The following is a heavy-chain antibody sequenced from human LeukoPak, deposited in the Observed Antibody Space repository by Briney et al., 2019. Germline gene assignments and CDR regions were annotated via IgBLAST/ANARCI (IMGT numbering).Heavy chain of an antibody. V-gene: IGHV3-7*01. D-gene: IGHD7-27*01. CDR3: ARDPAWGAIDY. CDR1: GFTFRNYW. CDR2: IKQDESDK. J-gene: IGHJ4*02. Sequence: PGGSLRLSCAGSGFTFRNYWMSWVRQAPGKGLEWVASIKQDESDKTYVDSVKGRFTISRDNAKNLVYLQMNSLRAEDTAVYYCARDPAWGAIDYWGQGTLVTVSS.